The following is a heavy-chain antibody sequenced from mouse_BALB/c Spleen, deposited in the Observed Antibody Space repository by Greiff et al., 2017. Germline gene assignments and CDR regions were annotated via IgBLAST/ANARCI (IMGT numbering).Heavy chain of an antibody. Sequence: GGGLVQPKGSLKLSCAASGFTFNTNAMNWVRQAPGKGLEWVARIRSKSNNYATYYADSVKDRFTISRDDSQSMLYLQMNNLKTEDTAMYYCVRDGNYGYSWFAYWGQGTLVTVSA. D-gene: IGHD2-2*01. J-gene: IGHJ3*01. V-gene: IGHV10S3*01. CDR2: IRSKSNNYAT. CDR3: VRDGNYGYSWFAY. CDR1: GFTFNTNA.